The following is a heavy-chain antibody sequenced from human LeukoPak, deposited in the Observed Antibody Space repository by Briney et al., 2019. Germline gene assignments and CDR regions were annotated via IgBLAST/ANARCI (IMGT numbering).Heavy chain of an antibody. V-gene: IGHV3-53*01. D-gene: IGHD3-3*01. CDR2: IYSGGSK. CDR3: AREPYDFWSGQGYYMDV. J-gene: IGHJ6*03. CDR1: GFTVSSNY. Sequence: GGSLSLSCAASGFTVSSNYMSWVRQAPGKGLEWVSVIYSGGSKYYTDSVTGGFPNSRDNSKNTLYLKMNSLRAEDTAVYYCAREPYDFWSGQGYYMDVWGKGTTVTVSS.